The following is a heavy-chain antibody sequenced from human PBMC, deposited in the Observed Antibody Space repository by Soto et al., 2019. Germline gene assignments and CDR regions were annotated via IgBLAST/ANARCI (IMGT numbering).Heavy chain of an antibody. J-gene: IGHJ6*02. CDR3: ARGRHYDFWSGYRQLYDMDV. D-gene: IGHD3-3*01. CDR2: INPSGGST. V-gene: IGHV1-46*01. Sequence: ASVKISCKASGYTFTSYYMHWVRQAPGQGLEWMGIINPSGGSTSYAQKFQGRVTMTRDTSTSTAYMELSSLRSEDTAVYYCARGRHYDFWSGYRQLYDMDVWGQGTTVTVSS. CDR1: GYTFTSYY.